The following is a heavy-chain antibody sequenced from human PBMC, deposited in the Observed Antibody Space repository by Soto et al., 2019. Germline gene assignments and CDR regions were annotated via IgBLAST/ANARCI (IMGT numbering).Heavy chain of an antibody. D-gene: IGHD3-22*01. CDR3: ARRLYDTSGYRYFDF. J-gene: IGHJ4*02. CDR1: GYSFSSYW. V-gene: IGHV5-51*01. Sequence: GESLKISCKASGYSFSSYWIGWVRQIPGKGLEWMGIIFPDDSETRYSPSFQGKVSISVDKSITTAYLQWSSLKASDTAMYYCARRLYDTSGYRYFDFWGQGTLVTVSS. CDR2: IFPDDSET.